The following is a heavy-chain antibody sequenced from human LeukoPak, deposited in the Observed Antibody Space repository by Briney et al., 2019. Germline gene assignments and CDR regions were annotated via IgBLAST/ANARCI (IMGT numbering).Heavy chain of an antibody. CDR2: IVVGSGNT. D-gene: IGHD6-13*01. CDR1: VFTFTSSA. J-gene: IGHJ3*02. V-gene: IGHV1-58*01. CDR3: AARRSWYGDHAFDI. Sequence: SVKVSCTPSVFTFTSSAVRGVRQARGQRREWIGWIVVGSGNTNYAQKFQERVTITRDMSTSTAYMELSSLRSEDTAVYYFAARRSWYGDHAFDIWGQGTMVTVSS.